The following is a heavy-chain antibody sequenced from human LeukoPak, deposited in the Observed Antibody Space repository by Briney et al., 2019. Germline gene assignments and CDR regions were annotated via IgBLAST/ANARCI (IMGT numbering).Heavy chain of an antibody. CDR1: GGSISSSSYY. V-gene: IGHV4-61*02. CDR3: ARGGHHDPAHDYFCQYMDV. Sequence: SETLSLTCTVSGGSISSSSYYWSWIRQPAGKGLEWIGRISAGGGTNYISSLKSRVTLSVDTSKNQFSLELSSVTAADTAVYYCARGGHHDPAHDYFCQYMDVWGKGTTVTVS. J-gene: IGHJ6*03. D-gene: IGHD1-1*01. CDR2: ISAGGGT.